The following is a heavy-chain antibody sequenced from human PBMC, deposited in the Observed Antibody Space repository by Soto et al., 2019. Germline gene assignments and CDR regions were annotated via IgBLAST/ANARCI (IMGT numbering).Heavy chain of an antibody. CDR2: ISYDGSNK. V-gene: IGHV3-30*18. CDR3: AKDLALPRLAAVGSFDY. J-gene: IGHJ4*02. Sequence: PGGSLRLSCAASGFTFSRYGMHWVRQAPGKGLEWVSVISYDGSNKYYADSVKGRFIISRDNSKDTLYLQVNSLRADDTAIYYCAKDLALPRLAAVGSFDYWGQGTLVTVSS. D-gene: IGHD6-13*01. CDR1: GFTFSRYG.